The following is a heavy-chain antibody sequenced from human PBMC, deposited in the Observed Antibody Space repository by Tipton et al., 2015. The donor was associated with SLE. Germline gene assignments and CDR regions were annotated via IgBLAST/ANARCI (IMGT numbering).Heavy chain of an antibody. V-gene: IGHV4-34*01. J-gene: IGHJ2*01. CDR2: INHSGST. CDR1: GGSFSGYY. Sequence: TLSLTCAVYGGSFSGYYWSWIRQPPGKGLEWIGEINHSGSTNYNPSLKSRVTISVDTSKTQFSLKLSSVTAADTAVYYCARNPGRGVRYFDLWGRGTLVTVSS. D-gene: IGHD1-14*01. CDR3: ARNPGRGVRYFDL.